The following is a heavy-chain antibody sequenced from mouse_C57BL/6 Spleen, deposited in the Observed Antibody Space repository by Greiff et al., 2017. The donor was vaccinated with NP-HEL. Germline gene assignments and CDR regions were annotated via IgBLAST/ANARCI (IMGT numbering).Heavy chain of an antibody. D-gene: IGHD1-1*01. J-gene: IGHJ1*03. CDR3: AREYYYGSSGDGYFDV. V-gene: IGHV3-1*01. CDR2: ISYSGST. CDR1: GYSITSGYD. Sequence: VQLKESGPGMVKPSQSLSLTCTVTGYSITSGYDWHWIRHFPGNKLEWMGYISYSGSTNYNPSLKSRISITHDTSKNHFFLKLNSVTTEDTATYYCAREYYYGSSGDGYFDVWGTGTTVTVSS.